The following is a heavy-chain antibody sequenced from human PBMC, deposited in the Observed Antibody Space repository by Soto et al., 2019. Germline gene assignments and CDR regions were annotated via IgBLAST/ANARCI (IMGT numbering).Heavy chain of an antibody. CDR2: IYYSGST. D-gene: IGHD1-26*01. CDR3: ARASWELHYYYYGMDV. V-gene: IGHV4-30-4*01. Sequence: PSETLSLTXTVSGGSISSGDYYWSWIRQPPGKGLEWIGYIYYSGSTYYNPSLKSRVTISVDTSKNQFSLKLSSVTAADTAVYYCARASWELHYYYYGMDVWGQGTTVTVSS. J-gene: IGHJ6*02. CDR1: GGSISSGDYY.